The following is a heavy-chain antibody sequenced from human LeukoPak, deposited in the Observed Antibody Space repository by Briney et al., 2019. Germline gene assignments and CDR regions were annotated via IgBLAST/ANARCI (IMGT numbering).Heavy chain of an antibody. Sequence: GGSLRLSCAASGFTFSSYAMHWVRQAPGKGLEWVSGISWNSGNIGYADSVKGRFTISRDNAKNSLYLQMNSLRAEDMALYYCAKGSSFYYYSSAWFDYWGQGTLVTVSS. CDR1: GFTFSSYA. D-gene: IGHD3-22*01. V-gene: IGHV3-9*03. CDR2: ISWNSGNI. CDR3: AKGSSFYYYSSAWFDY. J-gene: IGHJ4*02.